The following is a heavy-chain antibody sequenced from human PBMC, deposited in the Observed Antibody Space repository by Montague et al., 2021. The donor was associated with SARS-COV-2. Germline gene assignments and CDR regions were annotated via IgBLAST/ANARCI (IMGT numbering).Heavy chain of an antibody. CDR1: DGSFSDYS. J-gene: IGHJ4*02. V-gene: IGHV4-34*01. D-gene: IGHD3-22*01. CDR2: INHRGST. CDR3: ARGQQHINMVVVVVTGGEYYFDF. Sequence: SETLSLTCAVYDGSFSDYSWTWIRRPPGKGLEWIGEINHRGSTNYNPSLKSRVTISVDTSKNQFSLKMTSVTAADTAVYYCARGQQHINMVVVVVTGGEYYFDFWGQGTLVAVSS.